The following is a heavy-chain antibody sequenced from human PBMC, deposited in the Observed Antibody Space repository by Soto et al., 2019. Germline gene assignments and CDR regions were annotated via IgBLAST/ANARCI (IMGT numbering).Heavy chain of an antibody. J-gene: IGHJ5*02. D-gene: IGHD2-2*01. Sequence: QVQSEQSWAEVNQPAASVKVSCKASGATFTTNSVACVRQAPGQGLARLGWIVPVIRSVDYAQKLPGRVTISADKSTGTAYLELNSLSSGDTAVYYCARGVAVVPAPDTALNWFDTWGQGTLVAVSS. CDR1: GATFTTNS. V-gene: IGHV1-69*08. CDR2: IVPVIRSV. CDR3: ARGVAVVPAPDTALNWFDT.